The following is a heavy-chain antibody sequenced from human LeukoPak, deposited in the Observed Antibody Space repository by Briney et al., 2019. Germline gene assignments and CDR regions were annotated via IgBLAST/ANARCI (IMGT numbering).Heavy chain of an antibody. Sequence: PGGSLRLSCAASGFTFSNYAMTWVRQAPGKGLEWVSSITDSGLSTYYADSVKGRFTFSRDNSKNTVYLEMNNLRAEDTAVYYCAKGRQPNKYGMDVWGQGTTVTVSS. V-gene: IGHV3-23*01. J-gene: IGHJ6*02. CDR2: ITDSGLST. D-gene: IGHD2-8*01. CDR1: GFTFSNYA. CDR3: AKGRQPNKYGMDV.